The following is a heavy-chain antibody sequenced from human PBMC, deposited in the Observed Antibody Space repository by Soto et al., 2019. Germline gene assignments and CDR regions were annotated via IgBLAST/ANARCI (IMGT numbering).Heavy chain of an antibody. D-gene: IGHD5-12*01. V-gene: IGHV4-59*01. J-gene: IGHJ4*02. Sequence: SETLSLTCTVSGGSSSSYYSSWILQPPGKGLECIGYIYYSGSTNYNPSLKSRVTISVDTSKNQFSLKLSSVTAADTAVYYCAGRGYSGYDPFAYWGQGTLVTVSS. CDR2: IYYSGST. CDR3: AGRGYSGYDPFAY. CDR1: GGSSSSYY.